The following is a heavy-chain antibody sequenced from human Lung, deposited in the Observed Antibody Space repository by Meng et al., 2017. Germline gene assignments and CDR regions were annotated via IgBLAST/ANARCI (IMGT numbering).Heavy chain of an antibody. J-gene: IGHJ2*01. CDR2: IYNSGST. CDR3: ARGQKGYFDL. CDR1: GGSISSSNDC. Sequence: GPLQESGPGLVKPSQTLSLTGTVSGGSISSSNDCWSWIRQPPGKVLEWSGHIYNSGSTYYNPSLKSRITISVDTSKNQFSLKLSSVTAADTAVYYCARGQKGYFDLWGRGTLVTVSS. V-gene: IGHV4-30-4*01.